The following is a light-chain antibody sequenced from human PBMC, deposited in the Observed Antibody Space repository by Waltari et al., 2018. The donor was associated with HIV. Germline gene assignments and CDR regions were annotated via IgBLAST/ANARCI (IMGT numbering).Light chain of an antibody. Sequence: DIQMRQYTSTQSVSVGDRVTITCRARQSISNWLAWYQQKPGKAPKLLIYKASSLESGVPSRFSGSGSGTEYTLTISSLQPDDFATYYCQEYSGYFRTFGQGTKVEIK. CDR1: QSISNW. CDR2: KAS. V-gene: IGKV1-5*03. CDR3: QEYSGYFRT. J-gene: IGKJ1*01.